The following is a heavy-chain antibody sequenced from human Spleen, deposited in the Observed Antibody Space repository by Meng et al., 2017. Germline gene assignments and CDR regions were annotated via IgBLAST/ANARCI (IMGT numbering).Heavy chain of an antibody. D-gene: IGHD3-9*01. Sequence: QVQLQQWGAGLLKPSETLSLTCVVSGGSFSDYYWSWIRQPPGKGLEWIGEINHSGSTNYNPSLKSRVTISVDKSKNQFSLKLSSVTAADTAVYYCARAEAYFDWLGAQSALFDYWGQGTLVTVSS. CDR2: INHSGST. CDR1: GGSFSDYY. CDR3: ARAEAYFDWLGAQSALFDY. V-gene: IGHV4-34*01. J-gene: IGHJ4*02.